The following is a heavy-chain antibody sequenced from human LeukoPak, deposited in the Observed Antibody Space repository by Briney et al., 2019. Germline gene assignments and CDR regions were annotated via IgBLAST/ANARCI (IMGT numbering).Heavy chain of an antibody. CDR2: INHSGST. Sequence: PSETLSLTCTVSGGSISSGDYYWSWIRQPPGKGLEWIGEINHSGSTNYNPSLKSRVTISVDTSKNQFSLKLSSVTAADTAVYYCARGGGIVVVPAALRFGYWGQGTLVTVSS. J-gene: IGHJ4*02. V-gene: IGHV4-39*07. CDR1: GGSISSGDYY. D-gene: IGHD2-2*02. CDR3: ARGGGIVVVPAALRFGY.